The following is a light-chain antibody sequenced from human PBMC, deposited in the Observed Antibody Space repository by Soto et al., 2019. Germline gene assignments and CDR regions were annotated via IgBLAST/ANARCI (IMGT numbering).Light chain of an antibody. CDR1: QGIRND. CDR2: GAS. CDR3: LQYDTYPYT. J-gene: IGKJ2*01. V-gene: IGKV1-6*01. Sequence: AIQMTQFPSSLSASVGDRVTITCRASQGIRNDLGWYQQKSGRAPKLLIFGASTLQSGVPSRFSGSGSGTDFTLTISSLQPEDFATYYCLQYDTYPYTFGQGTKVDIK.